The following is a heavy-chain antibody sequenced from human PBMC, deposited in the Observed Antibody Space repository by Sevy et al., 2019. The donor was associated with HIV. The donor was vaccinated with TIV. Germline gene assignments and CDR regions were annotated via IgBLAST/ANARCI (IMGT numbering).Heavy chain of an antibody. CDR1: GFTFSIYA. CDR2: ISGSGGST. Sequence: GGSLRLSCAASGFTFSIYAMSWVRQAPGKGLEWVSAISGSGGSTYYADSVKGRFTISRDNSKSTLYLQMNSLRAEDTAVYYCAKDLGRRSIAVAGYYDYWGQGTLVTVSS. CDR3: AKDLGRRSIAVAGYYDY. J-gene: IGHJ4*02. V-gene: IGHV3-23*01. D-gene: IGHD6-19*01.